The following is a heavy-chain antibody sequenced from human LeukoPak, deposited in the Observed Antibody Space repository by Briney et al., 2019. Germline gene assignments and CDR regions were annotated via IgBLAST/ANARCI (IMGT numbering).Heavy chain of an antibody. D-gene: IGHD4-17*01. Sequence: GGSLRLSCAASGFTFSSYSMNWVRQAPGKGLEWVSSISSSSGYIYYADSVKGRFTISRDNAKNSLYLQMNSLSAEDTAVYYCARGDDYGDSLVAYWGQGTLVTVSS. CDR3: ARGDDYGDSLVAY. CDR1: GFTFSSYS. V-gene: IGHV3-21*01. CDR2: ISSSSGYI. J-gene: IGHJ4*02.